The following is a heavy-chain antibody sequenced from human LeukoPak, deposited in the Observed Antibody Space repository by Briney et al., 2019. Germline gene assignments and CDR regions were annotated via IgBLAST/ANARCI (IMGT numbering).Heavy chain of an antibody. CDR3: AKDLGY. CDR2: IRYDGSNK. V-gene: IGHV3-30*02. J-gene: IGHJ4*02. Sequence: PGGSLRLSCAASGFTFSSYAMSWVRQAPGKGLEWVAFIRYDGSNKYYADSVKGRFTISRDNSKNTLYLQMNSLRAEDTAVYYCAKDLGYWGQGTLVTVSS. D-gene: IGHD7-27*01. CDR1: GFTFSSYA.